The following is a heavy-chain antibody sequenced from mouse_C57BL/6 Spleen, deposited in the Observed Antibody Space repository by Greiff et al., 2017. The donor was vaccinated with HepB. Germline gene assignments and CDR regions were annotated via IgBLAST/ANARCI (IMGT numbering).Heavy chain of an antibody. CDR2: IWSYGST. J-gene: IGHJ4*01. CDR3: ARAYGSRTLYAMDY. V-gene: IGHV2-6*03. CDR1: GFSLTSYG. Sequence: VHLVESGPGLVAPSQSLSITCTVSGFSLTSYGVHWVRQPPGKGLEWLVVIWSYGSTTYNSALKSRLSISKDNSKSQVFLKMNSLQTDDTAMYYCARAYGSRTLYAMDYWGQGTSVTVSS. D-gene: IGHD1-1*01.